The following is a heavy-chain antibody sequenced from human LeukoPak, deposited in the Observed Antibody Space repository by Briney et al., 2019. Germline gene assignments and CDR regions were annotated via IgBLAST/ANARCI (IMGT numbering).Heavy chain of an antibody. CDR2: ISGSGGST. Sequence: GGSLRLSCAASGFTFSSYAMSWVRQAPGKGLEWVSAISGSGGSTYYADSVKGRFTISRDNSKNTLYLQINSLRAEDTAVYYCAKAPTVAPEYFQHWGQGTLVTVSS. J-gene: IGHJ1*01. D-gene: IGHD4-17*01. CDR1: GFTFSSYA. V-gene: IGHV3-23*01. CDR3: AKAPTVAPEYFQH.